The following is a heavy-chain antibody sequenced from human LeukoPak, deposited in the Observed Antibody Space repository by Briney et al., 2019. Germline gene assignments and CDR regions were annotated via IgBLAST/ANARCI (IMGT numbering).Heavy chain of an antibody. CDR1: GFTFSTYW. CDR3: ARDVGGSLDY. D-gene: IGHD1-26*01. Sequence: GWSLRLSCAASGFTFSTYWMAWVRQAPGKGLEWVANIKGDESAKHQADSVKGRFTISRDNAQNSVCLQMTSLRGEDTAVYYCARDVGGSLDYWGQGTLVTVSS. V-gene: IGHV3-7*01. J-gene: IGHJ4*02. CDR2: IKGDESAK.